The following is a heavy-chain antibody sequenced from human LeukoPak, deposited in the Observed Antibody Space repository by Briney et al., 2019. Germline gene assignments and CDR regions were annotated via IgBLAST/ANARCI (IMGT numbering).Heavy chain of an antibody. CDR2: VYYSGNT. CDR1: GGSISSSSYS. V-gene: IGHV4-30-4*07. CDR3: ARSVMDSSDFYYFDY. D-gene: IGHD3-22*01. Sequence: SETLSLTCTVSGGSISSSSYSWSWIRQPPGKGLEWIGYVYYSGNTYYNPSFKSRVTISVDTSKNQFSLKLTSVTAADTAVYYCARSVMDSSDFYYFDYWGQGTLVTVSS. J-gene: IGHJ4*02.